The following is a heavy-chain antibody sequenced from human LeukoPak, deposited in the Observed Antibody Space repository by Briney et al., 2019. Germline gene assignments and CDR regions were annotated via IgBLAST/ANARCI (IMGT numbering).Heavy chain of an antibody. Sequence: GGSLRLSCAASGFTFSSYWMSWVRLVPGKGLEWVANIKQDGSEKYYVDSVKGRFTISRDNAKNSLYLQMNSLRAEDTAVYYCARSMVATPFDYWGQGTLVTVSS. CDR3: ARSMVATPFDY. CDR1: GFTFSSYW. V-gene: IGHV3-7*01. J-gene: IGHJ4*02. D-gene: IGHD5-12*01. CDR2: IKQDGSEK.